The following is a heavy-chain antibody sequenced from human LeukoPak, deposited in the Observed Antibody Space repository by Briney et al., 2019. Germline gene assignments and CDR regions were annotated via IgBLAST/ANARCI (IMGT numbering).Heavy chain of an antibody. Sequence: ASVKVSCKASGYTFTGYYMHWVRQAPGQGLEWMGWINPNSGGTNYAQKFQGRVTMTRDTSISTAYMELSRLRSDDTAVYYCARAPRGSGSYYNVKDPWFDPWGQGTLVTVSS. V-gene: IGHV1-2*02. CDR3: ARAPRGSGSYYNVKDPWFDP. CDR1: GYTFTGYY. D-gene: IGHD3-10*01. CDR2: INPNSGGT. J-gene: IGHJ5*02.